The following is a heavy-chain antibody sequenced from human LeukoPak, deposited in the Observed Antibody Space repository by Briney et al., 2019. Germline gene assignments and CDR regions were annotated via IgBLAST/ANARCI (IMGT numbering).Heavy chain of an antibody. CDR3: AREGLDF. V-gene: IGHV1-8*03. Sequence: GASVKVSCKASGYTFTSYDINWVRQATGQGLEWMGYMNPNSANTGYAQKFQGRVTITTDTSISTAYMELSSLRSEDTAVYYCAREGLDFWGQGTLATVSS. CDR2: MNPNSANT. J-gene: IGHJ4*02. CDR1: GYTFTSYD.